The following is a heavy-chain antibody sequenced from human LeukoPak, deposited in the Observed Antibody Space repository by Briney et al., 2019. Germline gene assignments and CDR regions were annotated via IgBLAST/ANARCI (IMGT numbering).Heavy chain of an antibody. V-gene: IGHV1-18*01. CDR1: GYTFTSYG. D-gene: IGHD6-13*01. Sequence: ASVKVSCKASGYTFTSYGISWVRQAPGQGLEWMGWISAYNGNANYAQKLQGRVTMTTDTSTSTAYMELRSLRSDDTAVYYCAREMEIAGTSDYWGQGTLVTVSS. J-gene: IGHJ4*02. CDR3: AREMEIAGTSDY. CDR2: ISAYNGNA.